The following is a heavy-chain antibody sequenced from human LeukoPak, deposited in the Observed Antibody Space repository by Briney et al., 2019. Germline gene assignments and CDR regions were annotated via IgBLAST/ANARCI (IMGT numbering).Heavy chain of an antibody. J-gene: IGHJ6*03. CDR3: AREGRSSPFYYYYYYYMDV. CDR1: GFSFSSYW. Sequence: GGSLRLSCAPSGFSFSSYWMSWVRQAPGKGLEWVASIKHDASEKYYVDSVKGRFTISRDNAKNSLNLQMNSLRAEDTAVYYCAREGRSSPFYYYYYYYMDVWGKGTTVTVSS. D-gene: IGHD3-3*01. V-gene: IGHV3-7*01. CDR2: IKHDASEK.